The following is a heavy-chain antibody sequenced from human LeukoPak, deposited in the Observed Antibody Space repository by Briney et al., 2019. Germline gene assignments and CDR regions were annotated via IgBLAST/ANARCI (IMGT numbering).Heavy chain of an antibody. J-gene: IGHJ5*02. V-gene: IGHV3-73*01. Sequence: GGSLRLSCAASGFTFSGSAMHWVRQASGKGLEWVGRIRSKANSYATAYAASVKGMFTISRDDSKNTAYLQMNSLKTEDTAVYYCTRHRSGSSSTNWFDPWGQGTLVTVSS. CDR3: TRHRSGSSSTNWFDP. CDR1: GFTFSGSA. D-gene: IGHD2-15*01. CDR2: IRSKANSYAT.